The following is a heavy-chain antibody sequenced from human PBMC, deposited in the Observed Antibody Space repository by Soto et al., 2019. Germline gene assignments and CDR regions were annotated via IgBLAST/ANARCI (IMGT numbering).Heavy chain of an antibody. CDR3: ARDKITGLFDY. CDR1: GGSFSGYY. Sequence: QVQLQQWGAGLLKPSETLSLTCAVYGGSFSGYYWTWIRQPPGTGLEWIGKINHSGSTNYNPSLKSRVTRSVDTSKIQFSLKLTSVAAADTAVYYCARDKITGLFDYWGQGTLVTVSS. D-gene: IGHD2-8*02. V-gene: IGHV4-34*01. J-gene: IGHJ4*02. CDR2: INHSGST.